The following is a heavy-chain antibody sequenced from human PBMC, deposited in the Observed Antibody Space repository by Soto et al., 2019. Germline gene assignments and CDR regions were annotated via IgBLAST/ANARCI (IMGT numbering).Heavy chain of an antibody. Sequence: GGSLRLSCAASGFTFSSYSMNWVRQAPGKGLEWVSSISSSSSYIYYADSVKGRFTISRDNAKNSLYLQMNSLRAEDTAVYYCAREEYIVVVPAAALDAFDIWGQGTMVTVSS. V-gene: IGHV3-21*01. J-gene: IGHJ3*02. D-gene: IGHD2-2*01. CDR3: AREEYIVVVPAAALDAFDI. CDR2: ISSSSSYI. CDR1: GFTFSSYS.